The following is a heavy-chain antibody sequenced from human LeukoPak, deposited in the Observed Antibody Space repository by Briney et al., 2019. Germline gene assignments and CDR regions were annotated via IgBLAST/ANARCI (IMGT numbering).Heavy chain of an antibody. Sequence: GGSLRLSCAASGFTFSSYAMSWVRQAPGKGLEWVSSISSSSGYIYYADSVKGRFTISRDDAKNSLYLQMNSLRADDTAVYYCARDLESYGNYFFDYWGQGTLVTVSS. D-gene: IGHD1-1*01. J-gene: IGHJ4*02. V-gene: IGHV3-21*01. CDR2: ISSSSGYI. CDR1: GFTFSSYA. CDR3: ARDLESYGNYFFDY.